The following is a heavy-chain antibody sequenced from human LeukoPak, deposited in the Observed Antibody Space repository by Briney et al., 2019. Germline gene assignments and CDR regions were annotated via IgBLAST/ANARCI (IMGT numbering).Heavy chain of an antibody. CDR3: ARDGDYYGDRGYYFDY. V-gene: IGHV1-46*01. Sequence: ASVKVSCKASGYTFTSHYMHWVRQAPGQGLEWMGIINPSGGSTSYAQKFQGRVTMTRDTSTSTVYMELSSLRSEDTAVYYCARDGDYYGDRGYYFDYWGQGTLVTVSS. CDR2: INPSGGST. CDR1: GYTFTSHY. D-gene: IGHD4-17*01. J-gene: IGHJ4*02.